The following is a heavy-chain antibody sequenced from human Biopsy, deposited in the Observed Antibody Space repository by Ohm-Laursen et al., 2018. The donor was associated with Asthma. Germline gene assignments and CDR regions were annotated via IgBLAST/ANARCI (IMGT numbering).Heavy chain of an antibody. CDR1: YGSITSGGYY. Sequence: TLSLTCTVSYGSITSGGYYWTWIRQHPGKGPEWIGFIYYSGSTYYNPSLKSRVSISIDTSKNQFSLKLSSVTAADTAVYYCARAQDYYDSRGYYRSFDYWGQGTLGTVSS. CDR2: IYYSGST. J-gene: IGHJ4*02. CDR3: ARAQDYYDSRGYYRSFDY. D-gene: IGHD3-22*01. V-gene: IGHV4-31*03.